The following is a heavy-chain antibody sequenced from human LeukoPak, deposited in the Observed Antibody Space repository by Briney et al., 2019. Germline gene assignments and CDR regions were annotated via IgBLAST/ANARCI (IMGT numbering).Heavy chain of an antibody. CDR1: GFTFDDYA. V-gene: IGHV3-9*03. D-gene: IGHD1-26*01. Sequence: GGSLRLSCAASGFTFDDYAMHWVRQAPGKGLEWVSGISWNSGSIGYADSVKGRFTISRDNAKNSLYLQMNSLRAEDMALYYCARDEWGDAFDIWGQGTMVTVFS. J-gene: IGHJ3*02. CDR2: ISWNSGSI. CDR3: ARDEWGDAFDI.